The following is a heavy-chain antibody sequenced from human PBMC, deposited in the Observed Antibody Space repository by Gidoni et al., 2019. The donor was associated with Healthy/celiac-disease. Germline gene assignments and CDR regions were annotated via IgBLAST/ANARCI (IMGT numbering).Heavy chain of an antibody. CDR1: GFTFSGSA. CDR3: TRRSPSGSTDY. D-gene: IGHD3-22*01. J-gene: IGHJ4*02. CDR2: IRSKANSYAT. Sequence: EVQLVESGGGLVQPVGSLKLSCAASGFTFSGSAMHWVRQASGKGLEWVGRIRSKANSYATAYAASVKGRFTISRDDSKNTAYLQMNSLKTEDTDVYYCTRRSPSGSTDYWGQGTLVTVSS. V-gene: IGHV3-73*01.